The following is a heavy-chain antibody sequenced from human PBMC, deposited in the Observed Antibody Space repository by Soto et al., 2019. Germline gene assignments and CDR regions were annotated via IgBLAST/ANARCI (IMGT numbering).Heavy chain of an antibody. D-gene: IGHD1-20*01. CDR3: ARDKITGILDY. J-gene: IGHJ4*02. CDR2: INAGNGNT. CDR1: GYTFTSYD. V-gene: IGHV1-3*05. Sequence: QVQVVQSGAEEKKPGASVKVSCKASGYTFTSYDMHWVRQAPGQRLEWMGWINAGNGNTKYSQKFQGRVTITRDTSASTAYMELSSLRCEDTAVYSCARDKITGILDYGGQGTLVTVSS.